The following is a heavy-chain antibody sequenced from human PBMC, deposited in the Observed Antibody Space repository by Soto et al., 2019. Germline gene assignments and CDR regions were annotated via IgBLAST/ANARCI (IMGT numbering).Heavy chain of an antibody. CDR1: GGSLSGYY. V-gene: IGHV4-59*08. CDR3: ARLIGNSWLDS. CDR2: FYSSGSP. Sequence: SETLSLTCTVSGGSLSGYYWSWIRQPPGKGLEWIGDFYSSGSPHHNPSLKNRVSISEDTSNNQLSLQLNSVTPDDTAVYYCARLIGNSWLDSWGQGTLVTVSS. J-gene: IGHJ5*01. D-gene: IGHD1-26*01.